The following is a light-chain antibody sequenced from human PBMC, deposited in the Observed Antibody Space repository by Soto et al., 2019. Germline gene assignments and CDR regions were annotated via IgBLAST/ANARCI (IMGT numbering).Light chain of an antibody. CDR3: CSYAGSSNWV. Sequence: QSALTQPASVSGSPGQSITISCTGTSSDVGSYNLVSWYQQHPGKAPKLMIYEDSKRPSGVSNRFSGSKSGNTASLTISGLQAEDEADYYCCSYAGSSNWVFGGGTKVTVL. CDR2: EDS. J-gene: IGLJ3*02. V-gene: IGLV2-23*01. CDR1: SSDVGSYNL.